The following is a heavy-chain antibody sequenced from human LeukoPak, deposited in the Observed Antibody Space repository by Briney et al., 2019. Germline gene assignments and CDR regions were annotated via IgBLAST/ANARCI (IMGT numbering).Heavy chain of an antibody. CDR1: GYSFTSYW. J-gene: IGHJ5*02. CDR3: ARIEGCGGDCYPRGDNWFDP. D-gene: IGHD2-21*02. CDR2: IYPGDSDT. Sequence: GESLKISCKGSGYSFTSYWIGWVRQMPGKGLEWMGIIYPGDSDTRYSPSFQGQVTISADKSISTAYLQWSSLKASDTAMYYCARIEGCGGDCYPRGDNWFDPWGLGTLVTVSS. V-gene: IGHV5-51*01.